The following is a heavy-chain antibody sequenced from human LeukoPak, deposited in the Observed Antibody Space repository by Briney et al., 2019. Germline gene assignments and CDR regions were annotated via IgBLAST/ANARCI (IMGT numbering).Heavy chain of an antibody. Sequence: PSETLSLTCTVSGGSISSYYWSWIRQLPGKGLEWIGYIYHSGSTNYNPSLRSRVTISVDTSKNQFSLKLSSVTAADTAVYYCASQGAYGYWFDPWGPGTLVTVSP. CDR3: ASQGAYGYWFDP. CDR2: IYHSGST. D-gene: IGHD3-10*01. CDR1: GGSISSYY. V-gene: IGHV4-59*01. J-gene: IGHJ5*02.